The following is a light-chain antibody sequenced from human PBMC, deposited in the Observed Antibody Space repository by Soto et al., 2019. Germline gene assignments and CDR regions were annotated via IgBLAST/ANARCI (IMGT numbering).Light chain of an antibody. CDR2: GNT. CDR3: QSYDSSLRDYV. V-gene: IGLV1-40*01. Sequence: QSVLTQPPSVSGAPGQRVTISCSGSSSNIGAGYDVHWYQQVSGTAPKLLIYGNTNRPSGVPDRFSGSKSGNSASLAITGLQAEDEADYYCQSYDSSLRDYVFGTGTKLTVL. CDR1: SSNIGAGYD. J-gene: IGLJ1*01.